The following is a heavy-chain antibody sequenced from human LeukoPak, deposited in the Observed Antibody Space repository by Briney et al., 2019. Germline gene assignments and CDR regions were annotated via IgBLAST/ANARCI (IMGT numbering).Heavy chain of an antibody. J-gene: IGHJ4*02. CDR1: GFTFSSNG. Sequence: GGSLRLSCAASGFTFSSNGMNWVRQAPGKGLEWVSYISATGGTIYYADSVKGRFTISRDNAKNSLYLQMNSLRAEDTAVYYCARAEILEWELPRGRYWGQGTLVTVSS. D-gene: IGHD1-26*01. V-gene: IGHV3-48*01. CDR3: ARAEILEWELPRGRY. CDR2: ISATGGTI.